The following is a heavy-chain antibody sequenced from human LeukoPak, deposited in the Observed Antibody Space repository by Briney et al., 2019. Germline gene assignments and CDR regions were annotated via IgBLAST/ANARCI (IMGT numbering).Heavy chain of an antibody. CDR1: GFTFSSYW. CDR2: INTDGSET. V-gene: IGHV3-74*01. Sequence: GGSLRLFCAASGFTFSSYWMHWVRQGPGKGLVWVSRINTDGSETIYADSVKGRFTISRDNAKNTLYLQMNSLRAEDKAVYYCARGVTSNAPSDCWGQGTLVTVSS. CDR3: ARGVTSNAPSDC. D-gene: IGHD4-11*01. J-gene: IGHJ4*02.